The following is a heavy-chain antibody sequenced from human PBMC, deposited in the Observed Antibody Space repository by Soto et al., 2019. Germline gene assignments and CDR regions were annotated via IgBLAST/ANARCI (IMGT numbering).Heavy chain of an antibody. CDR3: ARDPIDCSGVSCYSTVFDF. Sequence: ASVKVSCKASGYTFTSYYMHWVRQAPGQGLEWMGIINPSGGSTSYAQKFQGRVTMTRDTSTSTVYMELSSLRSEDTAVYYCARDPIDCSGVSCYSTVFDFWGQGTLVTVSS. CDR1: GYTFTSYY. D-gene: IGHD2-15*01. CDR2: INPSGGST. V-gene: IGHV1-46*01. J-gene: IGHJ4*02.